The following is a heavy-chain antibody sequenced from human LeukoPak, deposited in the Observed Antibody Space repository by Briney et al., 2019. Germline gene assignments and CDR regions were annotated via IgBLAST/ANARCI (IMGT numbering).Heavy chain of an antibody. Sequence: ASVKVSCKASGYTFSRYHLHWLRQAPGQGPEWMGIINPGRGQTNYAQKFQGRVTLTTDPSTSTVYMEVRSLRYEDTAVYYCARDIDWGSTDAFDIWGQGTMVTVSS. CDR2: INPGRGQT. J-gene: IGHJ3*02. CDR1: GYTFSRYH. V-gene: IGHV1-46*01. D-gene: IGHD3-9*01. CDR3: ARDIDWGSTDAFDI.